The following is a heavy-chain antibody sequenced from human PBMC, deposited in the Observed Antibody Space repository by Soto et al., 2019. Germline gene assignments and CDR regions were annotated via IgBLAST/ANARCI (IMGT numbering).Heavy chain of an antibody. CDR3: ARDSWSGYYRA. Sequence: ASVKVSCKASGYTFTSYAMHWVRQAPGQRLEWMGWINAGNGNTKYSQKFHGRVTITRDTSASTAYMELSSLRSEDTAVYYCARDSWSGYYRAWGQGTLVTVSS. D-gene: IGHD3-3*01. CDR1: GYTFTSYA. CDR2: INAGNGNT. V-gene: IGHV1-3*01. J-gene: IGHJ4*02.